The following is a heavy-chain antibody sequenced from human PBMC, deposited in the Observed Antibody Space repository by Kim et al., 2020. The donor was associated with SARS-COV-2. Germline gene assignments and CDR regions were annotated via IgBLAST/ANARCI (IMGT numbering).Heavy chain of an antibody. J-gene: IGHJ4*02. CDR3: ARVYQEANVLRYFDWPIRDDYFDY. Sequence: GGSLRLSCAASGFTFSSYAMHWVRQAPGKGLEWVAVISYDGSNKYYADSVKGRFTISRDNSKNTLYLQMNSLRAEDTAVYYCARVYQEANVLRYFDWPIRDDYFDYWGQGTLVTVSS. CDR1: GFTFSSYA. V-gene: IGHV3-30-3*01. D-gene: IGHD3-9*01. CDR2: ISYDGSNK.